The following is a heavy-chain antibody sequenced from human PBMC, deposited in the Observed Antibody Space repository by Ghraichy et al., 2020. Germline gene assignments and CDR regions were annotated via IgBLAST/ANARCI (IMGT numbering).Heavy chain of an antibody. V-gene: IGHV1-3*01. D-gene: IGHD3-9*01. CDR3: ASGAYDSLAGHEFDF. CDR2: INAGNGNT. J-gene: IGHJ4*02. CDR1: GYTFTNFA. Sequence: ASVKVSCKASGYTFTNFALHWVRQAPGQRLEWMGWINAGNGNTVSSQKFQGRVTITRDTSASTAYMELSSLRSEDTAVYYCASGAYDSLAGHEFDFWGQGTLVTVSS.